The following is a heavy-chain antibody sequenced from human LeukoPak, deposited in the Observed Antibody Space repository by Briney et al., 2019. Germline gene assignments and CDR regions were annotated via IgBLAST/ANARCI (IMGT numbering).Heavy chain of an antibody. CDR1: GYTFTNYL. CDR2: INPGDSDT. Sequence: GGSLKNSCKGSGYTFTNYLIGWVRQMPGKSLEFMGVINPGDSDTRYSPSFQGQVTISVDKSINTAYLQWSSLKASDSAMYYCARAGYSSRWDGVDYWGQGTLVTVSS. V-gene: IGHV5-51*01. CDR3: ARAGYSSRWDGVDY. J-gene: IGHJ4*02. D-gene: IGHD2-2*01.